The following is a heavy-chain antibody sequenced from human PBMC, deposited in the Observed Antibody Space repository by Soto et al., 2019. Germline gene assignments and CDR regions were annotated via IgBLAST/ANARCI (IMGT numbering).Heavy chain of an antibody. CDR1: GYTFTSYG. CDR3: ARMYYGSGSYTNYYGMDV. D-gene: IGHD3-10*01. Sequence: WASVKVSCKASGYTFTSYGISWVRQAPGQGLEWMGWISAYNGNTNYAQKLQGRVTMTTDTSTSTAYMELRSLRSDDTAVYYCARMYYGSGSYTNYYGMDVWGQGTTVTVSS. V-gene: IGHV1-18*04. CDR2: ISAYNGNT. J-gene: IGHJ6*02.